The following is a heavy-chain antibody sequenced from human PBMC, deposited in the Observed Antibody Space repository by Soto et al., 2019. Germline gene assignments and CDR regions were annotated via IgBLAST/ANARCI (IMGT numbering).Heavy chain of an antibody. CDR1: GFTFSSYL. CDR3: ARQRFLEWLLSPRDYYYGMDV. CDR2: IKQDGSEK. Sequence: GGSLRLSCAASGFTFSSYLMSWVRQSPGKGLEWVANIKQDGSEKYYVDSVKGRFTISRDNAKNSLYLQMNSLRAEDTAVYYCARQRFLEWLLSPRDYYYGMDVWGQGTTVTVSS. J-gene: IGHJ6*02. V-gene: IGHV3-7*03. D-gene: IGHD3-3*01.